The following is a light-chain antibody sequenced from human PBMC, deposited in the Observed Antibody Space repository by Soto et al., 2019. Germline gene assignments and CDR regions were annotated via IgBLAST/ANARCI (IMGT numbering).Light chain of an antibody. J-gene: IGKJ2*01. CDR2: DAS. CDR3: QQYNSYWYT. Sequence: DIQMTQSPSTLSASVGDRVIITCRASQNINTWLAWYQQKPGKAPNLLIYDASNLQSGVPLRFSGCGSGTEFTLTISSLQPDDFATYYCQQYNSYWYTFGQGTRLVIK. V-gene: IGKV1-5*01. CDR1: QNINTW.